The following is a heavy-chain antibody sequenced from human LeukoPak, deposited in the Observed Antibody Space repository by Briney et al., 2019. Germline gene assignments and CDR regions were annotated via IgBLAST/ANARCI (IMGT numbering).Heavy chain of an antibody. CDR1: GGSISRYY. D-gene: IGHD6-19*01. CDR2: IYSSGST. CDR3: ARAGGWQLTFDY. V-gene: IGHV4-4*07. J-gene: IGHJ4*02. Sequence: SETLSLTCTVSGGSISRYYWSWIRQPVGKGLEWIGRIYSSGSTNYSPSLQSRVTMSLDTSKNQLSLKLRSVTAADTAVYYCARAGGWQLTFDYWGQGTLVTVSS.